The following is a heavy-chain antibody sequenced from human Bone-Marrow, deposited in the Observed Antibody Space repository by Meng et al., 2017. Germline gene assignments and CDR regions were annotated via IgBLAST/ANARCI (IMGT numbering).Heavy chain of an antibody. Sequence: SCAASGFTFSSYAMSWVRQAPGKGLEWVSAISGSGGSTYYADSVKGRFTISRDNSKNTLYLQMNSLRAEDTAVYYCAKGGGYYGSGSYSLAIDYWGQGTLVTVSS. J-gene: IGHJ4*02. D-gene: IGHD3-10*01. CDR2: ISGSGGST. CDR3: AKGGGYYGSGSYSLAIDY. V-gene: IGHV3-23*01. CDR1: GFTFSSYA.